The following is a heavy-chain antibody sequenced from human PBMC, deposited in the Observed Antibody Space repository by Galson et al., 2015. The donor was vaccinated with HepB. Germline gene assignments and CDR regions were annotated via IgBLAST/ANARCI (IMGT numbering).Heavy chain of an antibody. J-gene: IGHJ6*02. V-gene: IGHV3-23*01. CDR2: ISGGGGRT. CDR3: AKAGSRRITMVRGVSQHGLDV. CDR1: GFTFSSYA. D-gene: IGHD3-10*01. Sequence: SLRLSCAASGFTFSSYAVNWVRQAPGKGLEWVSSISGGGGRTFSADSVKGRFTISRDTSENTVYLQMDSLRAEDTAIYYCAKAGSRRITMVRGVSQHGLDVWGPGTTVTVSS.